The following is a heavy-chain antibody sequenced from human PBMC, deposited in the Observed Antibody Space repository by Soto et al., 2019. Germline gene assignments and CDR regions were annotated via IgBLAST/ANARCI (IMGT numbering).Heavy chain of an antibody. CDR2: INPSDGST. CDR1: GYIFTTYY. CDR3: ARAQEGCTGVCYRYSFDY. V-gene: IGHV1-46*01. Sequence: VASVKVSCKTSGYIFTTYYMHWVRQAPGQGLEWMGVINPSDGSTTYTQNFQGRVTMTRDTSTATFYMELSSLRSEDTAIYYCARAQEGCTGVCYRYSFDYWGQGALVTVS. J-gene: IGHJ4*02. D-gene: IGHD2-21*02.